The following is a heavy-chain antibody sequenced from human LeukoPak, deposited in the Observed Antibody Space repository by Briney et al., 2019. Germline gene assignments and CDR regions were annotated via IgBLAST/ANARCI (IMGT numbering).Heavy chain of an antibody. D-gene: IGHD6-13*01. CDR2: INHSGST. CDR1: GGSFSGYY. Sequence: SETQSLTCAVYGGSFSGYYWSWLRQPPGKGLEWIGEINHSGSTNYNPSLKSRVTISVDTSKNQFSLKLSSVTAADTAVYYCARGRSIAAAGTPYFDYWGQGTLVTVSS. J-gene: IGHJ4*02. CDR3: ARGRSIAAAGTPYFDY. V-gene: IGHV4-34*01.